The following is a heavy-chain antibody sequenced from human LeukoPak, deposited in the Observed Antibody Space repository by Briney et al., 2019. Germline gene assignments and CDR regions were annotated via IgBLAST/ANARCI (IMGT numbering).Heavy chain of an antibody. Sequence: SETLSLTCAVYGGSFSGYYWSWIRQPPGQGLEWIGEINNSGSTNYNPSLKSRVTISVDTSKNQFSRKLSSVTTADTAVYYCARELIVVVPAAPHETSYFDYWGQGTLVTVSS. CDR3: ARELIVVVPAAPHETSYFDY. V-gene: IGHV4-34*01. D-gene: IGHD2-2*01. J-gene: IGHJ4*02. CDR1: GGSFSGYY. CDR2: INNSGST.